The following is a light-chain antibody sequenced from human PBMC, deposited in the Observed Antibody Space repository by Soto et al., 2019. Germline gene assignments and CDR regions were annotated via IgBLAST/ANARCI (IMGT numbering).Light chain of an antibody. J-gene: IGKJ1*01. CDR3: QQYNSYSQT. CDR2: KAS. Sequence: DIQMTQSPSTLPASVGDRVTITCRASQSISSWSAWYQQKPGKAPKLLIYKASSLESGVPSRFSGSGSGTEFTLTISSLQPDDFATYYCQQYNSYSQTFGQGTKVDIK. CDR1: QSISSW. V-gene: IGKV1-5*03.